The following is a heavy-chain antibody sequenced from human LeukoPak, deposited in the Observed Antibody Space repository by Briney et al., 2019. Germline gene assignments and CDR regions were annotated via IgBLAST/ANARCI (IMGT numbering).Heavy chain of an antibody. V-gene: IGHV1-69*13. CDR2: IIPIFGTA. CDR1: GGTFSSYA. D-gene: IGHD3-3*01. J-gene: IGHJ6*02. CDR3: AIRFLEWLSRPYYYYYGMDV. Sequence: SVKVSCKASGGTFSSYAISWVRQAPGQGLEWMGGIIPIFGTANYAQKFQGRVTTTADESTSTAYMELSSLRSEDTAVYYCAIRFLEWLSRPYYYYYGMDVWGQGTTVTVSS.